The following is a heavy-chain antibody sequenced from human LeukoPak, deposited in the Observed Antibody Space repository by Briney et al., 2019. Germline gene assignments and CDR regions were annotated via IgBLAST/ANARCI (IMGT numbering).Heavy chain of an antibody. V-gene: IGHV4-38-2*02. J-gene: IGHJ4*02. D-gene: IGHD4-17*01. Sequence: PSETLSLTCTVSGYSISSGYYWGWIRQPPGKGLEWIGSIYHSGSTYYNPSLKSRVTISVDTSKNQFSLKLSSVTAADTAVYYCAREGFMTTVNYWGQGTLVTVSS. CDR1: GYSISSGYY. CDR2: IYHSGST. CDR3: AREGFMTTVNY.